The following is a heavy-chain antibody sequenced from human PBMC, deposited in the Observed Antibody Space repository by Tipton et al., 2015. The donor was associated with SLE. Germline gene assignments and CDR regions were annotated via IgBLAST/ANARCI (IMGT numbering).Heavy chain of an antibody. D-gene: IGHD2-15*01. CDR1: GGSISSYY. CDR3: ARAEGSWDAFDI. J-gene: IGHJ3*02. CDR2: IYYSGST. Sequence: TLSLTCTVSGGSISSYYWSWIQQPPGKGLEWIGYIYYSGSTNYNPSLKSRVTISVDTSKNQFSLKLSSVTAADTAVYYCARAEGSWDAFDIWGQGTMVTVSS. V-gene: IGHV4-59*01.